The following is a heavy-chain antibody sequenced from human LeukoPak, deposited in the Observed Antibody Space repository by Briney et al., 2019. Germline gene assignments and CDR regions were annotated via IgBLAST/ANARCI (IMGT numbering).Heavy chain of an antibody. CDR2: INPNSGGT. Sequence: GASVKVSCRASGYTFTGYYMHWVRQAPGQGLEWMGWINPNSGGTNYAQKFQGWVTMTRDTSISTAYMELSRLGSDDTAVYYCARGGEAYCSSTSCFNGGDAFDIWGQGTMVTVSS. V-gene: IGHV1-2*04. D-gene: IGHD2-2*01. J-gene: IGHJ3*02. CDR1: GYTFTGYY. CDR3: ARGGEAYCSSTSCFNGGDAFDI.